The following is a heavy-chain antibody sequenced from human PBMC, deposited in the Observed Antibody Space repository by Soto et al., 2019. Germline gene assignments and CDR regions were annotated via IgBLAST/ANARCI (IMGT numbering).Heavy chain of an antibody. D-gene: IGHD6-13*01. CDR2: IYYSGST. CDR3: ARGGIAAAAPPDY. Sequence: QVQLQESGPGLVKPSQTLSLTCTVSGGSISSGGYYWSWIRQHPGKGLEWIGYIYYSGSTYYNPSLTRRVTISVATSKNQFSLKLSSVTAADTAVYYCARGGIAAAAPPDYWGQGTLVTVSS. V-gene: IGHV4-31*03. J-gene: IGHJ4*02. CDR1: GGSISSGGYY.